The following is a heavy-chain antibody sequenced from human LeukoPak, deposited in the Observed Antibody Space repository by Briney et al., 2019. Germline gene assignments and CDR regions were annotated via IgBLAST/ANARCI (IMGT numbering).Heavy chain of an antibody. J-gene: IGHJ6*02. Sequence: TGGSLRLSCAASGFTFSSYAMSWVRLAPGKGLEWVSAISGSDSTYYADSVKGRFTISRDNSKNTLHLQMNSLRAGDTAVYYCARYYSGGSCSTSYYYYGLDVWGQGTTVTVSS. V-gene: IGHV3-23*01. CDR3: ARYYSGGSCSTSYYYYGLDV. CDR2: ISGSDST. CDR1: GFTFSSYA. D-gene: IGHD2-15*01.